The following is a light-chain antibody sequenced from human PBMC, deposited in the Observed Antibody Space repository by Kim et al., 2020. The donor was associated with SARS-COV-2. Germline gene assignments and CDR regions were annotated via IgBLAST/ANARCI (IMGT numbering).Light chain of an antibody. V-gene: IGLV3-19*01. CDR1: SLRSYY. CDR3: NSRDSNDNVV. J-gene: IGLJ2*01. Sequence: SSELTQDPAMSVALGQTVRITCQGDSLRSYYATWYQQKPGQAPILVIYGKNNRPSGIPDRFSGSSSGNTASLTITGTQAGDEADYYSNSRDSNDNVVFGGGTKLTVL. CDR2: GKN.